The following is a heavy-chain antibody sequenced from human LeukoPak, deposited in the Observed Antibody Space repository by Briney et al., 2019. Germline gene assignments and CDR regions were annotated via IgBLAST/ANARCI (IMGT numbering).Heavy chain of an antibody. CDR1: GYSFTSHL. J-gene: IGHJ6*02. CDR2: IYPGDSDT. V-gene: IGHV5-51*01. Sequence: GESLKISCKGSGYSFTSHLIGWVRQMPRKGLEWMGIIYPGDSDTRYSPSFQGQVTISADKSISTAYLQWSSLKASDTAMYYCARRGSSGVPYYYYGMDVWGQGTTVTVSS. D-gene: IGHD3-10*01. CDR3: ARRGSSGVPYYYYGMDV.